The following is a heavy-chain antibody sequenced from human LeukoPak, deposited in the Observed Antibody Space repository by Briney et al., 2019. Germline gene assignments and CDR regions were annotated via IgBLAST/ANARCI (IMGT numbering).Heavy chain of an antibody. J-gene: IGHJ4*02. V-gene: IGHV1-18*01. CDR2: ISAYNGNT. CDR1: GYTFTSYG. Sequence: ASVKVSCKASGYTFTSYGISWVRQAPGQGLEWMGWISAYNGNTNYAQKLQGRVTMTTDTSTSTAYTELRSLRSDDTAVYHCARSIAWGMIVVVPYYFDYWGQGTLVTVSS. CDR3: ARSIAWGMIVVVPYYFDY. D-gene: IGHD3-22*01.